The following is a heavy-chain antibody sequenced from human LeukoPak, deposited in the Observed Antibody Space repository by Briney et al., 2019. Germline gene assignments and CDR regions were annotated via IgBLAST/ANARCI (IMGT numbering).Heavy chain of an antibody. CDR1: GYTFTGYY. Sequence: ASVKVSCKGSGYTFTGYYTHWVRQAPGQGLEWMGRINPNSGGTNYAQQFQGRVTLTRDTSISTAYMELRRLRSDDTAVYYCARGGLANNDYWGQGTLVTVSS. CDR2: INPNSGGT. J-gene: IGHJ4*02. CDR3: ARGGLANNDY. D-gene: IGHD6-19*01. V-gene: IGHV1-2*06.